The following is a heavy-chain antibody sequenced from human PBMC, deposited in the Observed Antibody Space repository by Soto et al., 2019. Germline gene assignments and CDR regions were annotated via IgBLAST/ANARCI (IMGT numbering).Heavy chain of an antibody. CDR2: ISYDGRDQ. V-gene: IGHV3-30*03. CDR3: ARGPLYDVLTGYPTTFDS. CDR1: GFSFSSYG. Sequence: QVELVESGGGVVQPGRSLRLSCAASGFSFSSYGMHWVRQAPGKGLAWVAVISYDGRDQFYSDSLKGRFTISRDNSKNTLSLQMHILTADDTAVSYCARGPLYDVLTGYPTTFDSWGQGTLVTVSS. J-gene: IGHJ4*02. D-gene: IGHD3-9*01.